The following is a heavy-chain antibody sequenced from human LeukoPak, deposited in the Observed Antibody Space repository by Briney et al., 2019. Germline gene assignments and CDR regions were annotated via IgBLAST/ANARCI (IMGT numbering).Heavy chain of an antibody. V-gene: IGHV1-18*01. CDR3: ARDSYYYDSSGYYYY. Sequence: ASVTVSCKASGYTFTSYGISWVRQAPGQGLEWMGWISAYNGNTNYAQKLQGRVTITTDTSTNTAYMELRSLRSDDTAVYYCARDSYYYDSSGYYYYWGQGTLVTVSS. D-gene: IGHD3-22*01. J-gene: IGHJ4*02. CDR2: ISAYNGNT. CDR1: GYTFTSYG.